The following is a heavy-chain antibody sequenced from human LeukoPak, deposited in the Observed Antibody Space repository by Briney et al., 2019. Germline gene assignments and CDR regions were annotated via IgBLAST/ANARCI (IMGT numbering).Heavy chain of an antibody. CDR2: ISWNSGSI. D-gene: IGHD2-15*01. CDR3: ARALEYCSGGSCYSRHYMDV. V-gene: IGHV3-9*01. CDR1: GFTFDDYA. J-gene: IGHJ6*03. Sequence: GGSLRLSCAASGFTFDDYAMHWVRQAPGKGLEWVSGISWNSGSIGYADSVKGRFTISRDNAKNSLYLQMNSLRAEDTAVYYCARALEYCSGGSCYSRHYMDVWGKGTTVTVSS.